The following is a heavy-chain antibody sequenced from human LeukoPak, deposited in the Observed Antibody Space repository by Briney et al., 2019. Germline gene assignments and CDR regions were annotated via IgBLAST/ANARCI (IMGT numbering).Heavy chain of an antibody. J-gene: IGHJ4*02. CDR3: AREGDSSSSGCDY. Sequence: GRSLRLSCAASGFTFSSYGMHWVRQAPGKGLEWVAVIWYDGSYKYYADSVKGRFTISRDNSKNTLYLQMNSLRAEDTAVYYCAREGDSSSSGCDYWGRGTLVTVSS. V-gene: IGHV3-33*01. D-gene: IGHD6-6*01. CDR2: IWYDGSYK. CDR1: GFTFSSYG.